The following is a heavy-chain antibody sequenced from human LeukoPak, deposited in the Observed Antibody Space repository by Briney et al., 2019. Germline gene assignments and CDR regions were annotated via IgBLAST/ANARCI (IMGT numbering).Heavy chain of an antibody. V-gene: IGHV3-21*01. J-gene: IGHJ6*03. D-gene: IGHD4/OR15-4a*01. CDR3: ARERGDSMALYYYYMDV. CDR2: ISSSSSYI. Sequence: GGSLRLSCAASGFTFSSYSMNWVRQAPGKGLEWVSSISSSSSYIYYADSVKGRFTISRDNAKNSLYLQMNSLRAGDTAVYYCARERGDSMALYYYYMDVWGKGTTVTVSS. CDR1: GFTFSSYS.